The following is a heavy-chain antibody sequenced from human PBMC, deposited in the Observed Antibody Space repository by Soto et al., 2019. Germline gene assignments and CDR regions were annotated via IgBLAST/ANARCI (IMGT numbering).Heavy chain of an antibody. J-gene: IGHJ6*02. D-gene: IGHD1-26*01. CDR2: ISYEESDK. V-gene: IGHV3-30*18. Sequence: QVQVVESGGGVVQPGRSLRLSCAASGFTFSRYGMHWVRQAPGKGLEWVTFISYEESDKYYADSVKGRFTIYRDNSKNTLYLQMNSLRVEDTGVYYCAKGGSKAGMDVWGQGTTVTFSS. CDR1: GFTFSRYG. CDR3: AKGGSKAGMDV.